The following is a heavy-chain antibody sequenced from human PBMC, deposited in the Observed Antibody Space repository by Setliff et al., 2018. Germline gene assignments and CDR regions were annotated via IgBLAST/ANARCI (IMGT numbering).Heavy chain of an antibody. V-gene: IGHV1-69*10. CDR3: ARDVFPVVTMVRGPSSDAFDI. Sequence: GASVKVSCKASGGTFSSYAISWVRQAPGQGFEWMGGIIPILGIANYAQKFQGRVTITADESTSTAYMELSSLRSEDTAVYYCARDVFPVVTMVRGPSSDAFDIWGQGTMVTVSS. CDR1: GGTFSSYA. CDR2: IIPILGIA. J-gene: IGHJ3*02. D-gene: IGHD3-10*01.